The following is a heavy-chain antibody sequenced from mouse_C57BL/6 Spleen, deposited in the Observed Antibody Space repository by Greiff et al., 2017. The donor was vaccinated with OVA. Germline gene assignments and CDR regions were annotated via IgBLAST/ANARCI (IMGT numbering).Heavy chain of an antibody. CDR3: ERGDYITTVVANFDY. J-gene: IGHJ2*01. V-gene: IGHV1-82*01. CDR2: IYPGDGDT. Sequence: QVQLQQSGPELVKPGASVKISCKASGYAFSSSWMNWVKQRPGKGLEWIGRIYPGDGDTDYNGKFKGKATLTADTSSSTAYMQLSSLTSEDSAVYFCERGDYITTVVANFDYWGQGTTLTVSS. CDR1: GYAFSSSW. D-gene: IGHD1-1*01.